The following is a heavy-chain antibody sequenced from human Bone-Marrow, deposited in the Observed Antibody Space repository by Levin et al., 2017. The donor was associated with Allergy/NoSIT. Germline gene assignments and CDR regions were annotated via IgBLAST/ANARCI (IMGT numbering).Heavy chain of an antibody. V-gene: IGHV4-61*01. CDR2: IFYTGST. CDR1: SGSVSSGNCY. Sequence: KPSETLSLTCTVSSGSVSSGNCYWSWLRQRPGKGLEWIGYIFYTGSTKYNPSLQSRVVMSVDTSKNQFSLRLTSVTPADTATYYCARDPFQNAFDIWGQGTSVTVSS. CDR3: ARDPFQNAFDI. J-gene: IGHJ3*02.